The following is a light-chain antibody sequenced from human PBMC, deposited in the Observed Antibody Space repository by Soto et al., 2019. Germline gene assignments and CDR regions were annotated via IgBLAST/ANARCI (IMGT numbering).Light chain of an antibody. CDR3: QQSGNWPLT. CDR2: DAS. V-gene: IGKV3-11*01. CDR1: QSVSSY. J-gene: IGKJ4*01. Sequence: EIVLTQSPATLSLSPGERATLSCRASQSVSSYLAWYQQKPGQAPRLLIYDASNRATGIPARFSGSGSGTDFTLTISSLETEDFAVYSCQQSGNWPLTFGGGTKVEIK.